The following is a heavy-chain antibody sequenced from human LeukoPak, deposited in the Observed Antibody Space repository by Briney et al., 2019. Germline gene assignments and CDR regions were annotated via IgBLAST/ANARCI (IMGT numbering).Heavy chain of an antibody. CDR2: ISSSSGYK. J-gene: IGHJ4*02. D-gene: IGHD6-13*01. CDR3: AREGLAAAGLDY. V-gene: IGHV3-21*01. Sequence: GGSLRLSCAASGFSFSSFSMNWVRQAPGKGLEGVSSISSSSGYKYYADSMKGRFTVSRDNAKNSLYLQMNSLRVEDTAVYFCAREGLAAAGLDYWGQGTLVTVSS. CDR1: GFSFSSFS.